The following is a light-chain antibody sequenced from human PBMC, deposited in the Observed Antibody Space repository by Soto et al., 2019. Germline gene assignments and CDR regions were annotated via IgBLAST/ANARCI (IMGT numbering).Light chain of an antibody. CDR2: ETF. CDR1: QSVSSN. J-gene: IGKJ5*01. CDR3: QQRSNWPIT. V-gene: IGKV3-11*01. Sequence: EVVLTQSPAIMSLSPGERATLSCRASQSVSSNLASYQQKTGQVPRLLIYETFIRATGIPARFSGSGSGTDFTLTISSLDPEDFAVDYCQQRSNWPITFGQGTRLEIK.